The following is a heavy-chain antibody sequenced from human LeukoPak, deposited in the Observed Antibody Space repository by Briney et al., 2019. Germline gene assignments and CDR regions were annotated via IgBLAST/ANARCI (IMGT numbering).Heavy chain of an antibody. Sequence: SVKVSCKASGGTFSSYAISWVRQAPGQGLEWMGGIIPIFGTANYAQKFQGRVTITADESTSTAYMELSSLRSEDTAVYYCARDEGGPYGLNFDYWGQGTLVTVSS. J-gene: IGHJ4*02. CDR2: IIPIFGTA. V-gene: IGHV1-69*13. CDR3: ARDEGGPYGLNFDY. CDR1: GGTFSSYA. D-gene: IGHD3-10*01.